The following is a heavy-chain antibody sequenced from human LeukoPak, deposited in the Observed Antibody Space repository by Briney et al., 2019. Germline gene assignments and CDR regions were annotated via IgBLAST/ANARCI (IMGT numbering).Heavy chain of an antibody. Sequence: PSETLSLTCTVSGGSISSSSYYWGWIRQPPGKGLEWIGSIYYSGSTYYNPSLKSRVTISVDTPKNQFSLKLSSVTAADTAVYYCARRGYYYDSSGYYVRRWFDPWGLGTLVTVSS. CDR2: IYYSGST. V-gene: IGHV4-39*01. CDR3: ARRGYYYDSSGYYVRRWFDP. D-gene: IGHD3-22*01. CDR1: GGSISSSSYY. J-gene: IGHJ5*02.